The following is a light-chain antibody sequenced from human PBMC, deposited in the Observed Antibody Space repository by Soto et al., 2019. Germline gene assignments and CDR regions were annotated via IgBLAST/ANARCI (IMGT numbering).Light chain of an antibody. CDR2: KAS. CDR1: QTISSW. CDR3: QHYNSYSEA. Sequence: DIQMTQSPSTLSGSVEDRVTITCRASQTISSWLAWYQQKPGKAPKLLIYKASTLKSGVKSRFSGSGSGTEFALTISSLQPDDFAANYCQHYNSYSEAFGQGTKVELK. J-gene: IGKJ1*01. V-gene: IGKV1-5*03.